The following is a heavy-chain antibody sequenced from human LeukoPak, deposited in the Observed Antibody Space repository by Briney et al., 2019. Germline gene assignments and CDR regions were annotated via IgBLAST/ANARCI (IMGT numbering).Heavy chain of an antibody. V-gene: IGHV4-30-2*01. D-gene: IGHD4-23*01. CDR2: IYHSGST. Sequence: PSQTLSLTCAVSGGSISSGGYSWSWIRQPPGKGLEWIGYIYHSGSTYYNPSLKSRVTISVDRSKNQFSLKLSSVTAADTAVYYCARGPTVVNTFDYWGQGTLVTVSS. CDR3: ARGPTVVNTFDY. J-gene: IGHJ4*02. CDR1: GGSISSGGYS.